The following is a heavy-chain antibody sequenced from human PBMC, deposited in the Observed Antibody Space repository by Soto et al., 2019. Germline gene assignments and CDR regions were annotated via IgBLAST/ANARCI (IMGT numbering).Heavy chain of an antibody. CDR2: TYTTDQWNF. D-gene: IGHD2-2*01. V-gene: IGHV6-1*01. J-gene: IGHJ5*02. CDR1: GEPVSTTGAA. CDR3: VRHTCSGTSCSSWFGP. Sequence: QALDLTSVISGEPVSTTGAACNWIRPSPSRGLEWLGRTYTTDQWNFDYLVSMGGRLSLVPDTSRNQVSLQLESVTPDDTPIYYCVRHTCSGTSCSSWFGPSGQGSQVTVSS.